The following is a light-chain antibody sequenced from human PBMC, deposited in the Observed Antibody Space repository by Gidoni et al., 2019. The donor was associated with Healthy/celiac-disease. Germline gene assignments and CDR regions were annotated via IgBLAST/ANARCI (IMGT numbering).Light chain of an antibody. CDR3: QQYYRTPLT. CDR1: QSVLYSSNNKNY. Sequence: DIVMTQAPDSLAVSLGERATINCKSSQSVLYSSNNKNYLAWYQQKPGQPPKLLIYWASTRESGFPDRFSGSGSGTDFTLTISSLQAEDVAVYYCQQYYRTPLTFGGXTKVEIK. J-gene: IGKJ4*01. CDR2: WAS. V-gene: IGKV4-1*01.